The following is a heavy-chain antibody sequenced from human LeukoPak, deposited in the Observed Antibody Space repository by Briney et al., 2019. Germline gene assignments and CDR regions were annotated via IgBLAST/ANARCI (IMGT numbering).Heavy chain of an antibody. V-gene: IGHV1-2*02. J-gene: IGHJ6*01. CDR1: GYTFIGYY. CDR2: INPNSGGT. D-gene: IGHD2-2*01. Sequence: WASVKVSCKASGYTFIGYYLHWVRQAPRQGPEWMGWINPNSGGTYYVQKFQDRITMTRDTYISTAYMELNRLISYEKDASYCARAVEVGLQGDQRGQG. CDR3: ARAVEVGLQGDQ.